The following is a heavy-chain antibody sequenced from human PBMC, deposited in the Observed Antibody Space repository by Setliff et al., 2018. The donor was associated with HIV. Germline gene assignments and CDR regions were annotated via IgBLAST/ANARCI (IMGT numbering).Heavy chain of an antibody. CDR3: ARRSYYYDGSDYSYYFDY. V-gene: IGHV4-39*01. CDR2: IYYTGST. J-gene: IGHJ4*02. D-gene: IGHD3-22*01. CDR1: GGSISSGSYY. Sequence: SETLSLTCTVSGGSISSGSYYWGWIRQPPGKGLEWIGSIYYTGSTYYNPSLRSRVTISVDTSKNQFSLKLSSVTAADTAVYYCARRSYYYDGSDYSYYFDYWGQGTLVTVSS.